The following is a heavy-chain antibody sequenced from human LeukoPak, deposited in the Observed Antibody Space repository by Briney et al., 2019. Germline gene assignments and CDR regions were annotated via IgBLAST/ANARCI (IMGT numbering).Heavy chain of an antibody. J-gene: IGHJ4*02. CDR2: INPNSGGR. V-gene: IGHV1-2*02. Sequence: ASVKVSCKASGYTFTGYSIHWVRQATGQGLEWMGWINPNSGGRNYAQKFQGRVTMTRDTSISTAYMELTRLRSDDTAVYYCTRDDYGDLDYWGQGTLVTVSS. CDR3: TRDDYGDLDY. D-gene: IGHD4-17*01. CDR1: GYTFTGYS.